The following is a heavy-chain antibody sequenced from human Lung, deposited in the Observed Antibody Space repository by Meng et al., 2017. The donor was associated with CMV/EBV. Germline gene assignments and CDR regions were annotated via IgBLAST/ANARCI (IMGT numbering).Heavy chain of an antibody. J-gene: IGHJ6*02. Sequence: SVXVSXXASGGTFSKYAFSWVRQAPGQGLEWMGGIIPMIDKAHYAQKFQGVVTITADKSTSTAYMELSSLKSDDTAVYYCASALVRTVTTYYYYLYGLDVWGQGTTVXVSS. CDR3: ASALVRTVTTYYYYLYGLDV. CDR2: IIPMIDKA. V-gene: IGHV1-69*10. D-gene: IGHD3-10*01. CDR1: GGTFSKYA.